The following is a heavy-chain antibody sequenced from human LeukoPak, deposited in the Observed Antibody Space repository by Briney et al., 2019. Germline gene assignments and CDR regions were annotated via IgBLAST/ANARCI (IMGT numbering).Heavy chain of an antibody. J-gene: IGHJ4*02. CDR2: INPNSGGT. D-gene: IGHD3-16*02. V-gene: IGHV1-2*02. CDR3: ARVVMITFGGVIVLSESDY. Sequence: ASVKVSCKASGYTVSDYYIHWVRQAPGQGLEWMGWINPNSGGTNYAQKFQGRVTMTRDTSISTAYMELSRLRSDDTAVYYCARVVMITFGGVIVLSESDYWGQGTLVTVSS. CDR1: GYTVSDYY.